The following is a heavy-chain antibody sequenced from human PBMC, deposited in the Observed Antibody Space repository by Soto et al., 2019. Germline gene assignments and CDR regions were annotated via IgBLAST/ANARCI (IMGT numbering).Heavy chain of an antibody. V-gene: IGHV3-30*18. D-gene: IGHD6-19*01. CDR3: AKDQSIAVAGSDY. CDR1: GFTFSSYG. J-gene: IGHJ4*02. CDR2: ISYDGSNK. Sequence: SCAASGFTFSSYGMHWVRQAPGKGLEWVAVISYDGSNKYYADSVKGRFTISRDNSKNTLYLQMNSLRAEDTAVYYCAKDQSIAVAGSDYWGQGTLVTVSS.